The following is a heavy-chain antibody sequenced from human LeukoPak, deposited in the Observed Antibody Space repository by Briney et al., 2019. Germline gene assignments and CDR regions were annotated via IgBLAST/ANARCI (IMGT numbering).Heavy chain of an antibody. D-gene: IGHD6-13*01. J-gene: IGHJ6*04. CDR2: IVGRGGST. V-gene: IGHV3-23*01. CDR3: ASSYSSSWYYYYGMDV. CDR1: GFTSSIYP. Sequence: QSGGSVRLSWAPAGFTSSIYPIGWVRQAPGKGREWVLAIVGRGGSTYYADSVKGRFTTSRDNSKTTLYLQMNSLRAEDTAVYYCASSYSSSWYYYYGMDVWGKGTTVTVSS.